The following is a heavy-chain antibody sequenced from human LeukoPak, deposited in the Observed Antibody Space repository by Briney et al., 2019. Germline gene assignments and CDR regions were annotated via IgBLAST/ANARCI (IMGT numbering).Heavy chain of an antibody. CDR3: ARGRYSYGLYYYYMDV. J-gene: IGHJ6*03. Sequence: PGGSLRLSCGASGFTFDDYWMSWVRQAPGQGLEWVANINQDGSEKYYLDSAKGRFTISRDNARNSLYLQMNSLRAEDTALYHCARGRYSYGLYYYYMDVWGKGTTVTISS. V-gene: IGHV3-7*03. CDR2: INQDGSEK. D-gene: IGHD5-18*01. CDR1: GFTFDDYW.